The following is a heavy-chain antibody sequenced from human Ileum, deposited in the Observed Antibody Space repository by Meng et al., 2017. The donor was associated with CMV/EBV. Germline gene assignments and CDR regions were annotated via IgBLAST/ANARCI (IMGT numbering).Heavy chain of an antibody. V-gene: IGHV3-48*04. CDR3: ARLNYYGMDV. D-gene: IGHD3-16*01. Sequence: GESLKISCAASGFTFSSYSMNWVRQAPGKGLEWVSYISKSSSPIYYADSVKGRFTISRDNAKNSLYLQMNSLRAEDTAMYYCARLNYYGMDVWGQGTTVTVSS. CDR1: GFTFSSYS. J-gene: IGHJ6*02. CDR2: ISKSSSPI.